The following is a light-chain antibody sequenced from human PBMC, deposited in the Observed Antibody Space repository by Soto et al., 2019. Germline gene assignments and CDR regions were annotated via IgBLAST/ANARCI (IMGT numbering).Light chain of an antibody. CDR1: QSVSSSY. J-gene: IGKJ2*02. V-gene: IGKV3-15*01. CDR2: SAS. Sequence: EIMLTQSPGPLSLSPGERATISCMASQSVSSSYLAWYQQKPGQAPRLLIYSASRGATGFPARFSGSGSGTDFTLTISSLQSEDFAIYYCQQYNNVPPSTLGQGTKVDIK. CDR3: QQYNNVPPST.